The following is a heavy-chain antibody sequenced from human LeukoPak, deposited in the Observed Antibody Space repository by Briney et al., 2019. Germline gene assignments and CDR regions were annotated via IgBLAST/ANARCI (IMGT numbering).Heavy chain of an antibody. D-gene: IGHD2-21*02. CDR1: GYTFTSNY. CDR2: ISPSGGST. V-gene: IGHV1-46*01. J-gene: IGHJ6*03. Sequence: AASVKVSCKAFGYTFTSNYMHWVRQAPGQGPEWMGVISPSGGSTTYAQKFQGRVTLTRDMSTSTDYLELSSLRSEDTAVYYCARGIVVVTPGDYYYYMDVWGKGTTVTISS. CDR3: ARGIVVVTPGDYYYYMDV.